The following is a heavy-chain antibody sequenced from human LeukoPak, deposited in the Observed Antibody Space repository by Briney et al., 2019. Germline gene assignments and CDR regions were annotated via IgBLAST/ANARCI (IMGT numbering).Heavy chain of an antibody. V-gene: IGHV1-2*02. CDR2: INPNSGGT. D-gene: IGHD6-19*01. Sequence: ASVKVSCKASGYTFTGYYMHWVRQAPGQGLEWMGWINPNSGGTNYAQKFQGRVTMTEDTSTDTAYMELSSLKVEDTAVYFCAARRDTSVSGPGAFDIWGQGTMVTVSS. J-gene: IGHJ3*02. CDR3: AARRDTSVSGPGAFDI. CDR1: GYTFTGYY.